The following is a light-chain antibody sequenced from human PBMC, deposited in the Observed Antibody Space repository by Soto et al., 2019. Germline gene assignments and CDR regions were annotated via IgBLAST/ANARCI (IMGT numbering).Light chain of an antibody. V-gene: IGKV1-5*01. Sequence: DFQMTQSPSTLSDSVGDRVTITCWASLSIRNWSAWYQQKPGKGPKLLIYDASRLESGVPSRFSGSGYGTEFALTISSLQPHDFATYYWQHYNCYFGGWNTVDIK. J-gene: IGKJ4*01. CDR2: DAS. CDR1: LSIRNW. CDR3: QHYNCY.